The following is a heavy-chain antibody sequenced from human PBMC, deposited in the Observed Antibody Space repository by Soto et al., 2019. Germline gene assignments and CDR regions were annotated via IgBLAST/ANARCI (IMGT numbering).Heavy chain of an antibody. J-gene: IGHJ4*02. CDR1: GLTFSSYA. Sequence: EVQLLESGGGLVQPGGSLRLSCAASGLTFSSYAMNWVRQAPGKGLEWVSGISGSGGTTYYADSVKGRFTISRDNSKTTLYLHMRRLRAEDTAVYYCAKETSNSGCFDYWGQGTLVTVSS. CDR3: AKETSNSGCFDY. D-gene: IGHD6-19*01. CDR2: ISGSGGTT. V-gene: IGHV3-23*01.